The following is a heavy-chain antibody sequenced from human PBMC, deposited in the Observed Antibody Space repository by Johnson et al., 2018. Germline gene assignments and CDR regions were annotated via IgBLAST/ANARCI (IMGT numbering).Heavy chain of an antibody. CDR2: IKRIGEGGTT. J-gene: IGHJ4*02. Sequence: VQLVESGGGLLKPGGSLRLSCAASGITFINAWMSLVRQAPGKGLEWVARIKRIGEGGTTDYAAPVKGRFIISRDDSRNTLYLQMNNLNTGDTVIYYCITDPGNYEDYWGQGVLVTVSA. CDR3: ITDPGNYEDY. D-gene: IGHD3-16*01. CDR1: GITFINAW. V-gene: IGHV3-15*05.